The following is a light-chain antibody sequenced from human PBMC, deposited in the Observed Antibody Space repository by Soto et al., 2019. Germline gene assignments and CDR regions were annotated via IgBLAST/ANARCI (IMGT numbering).Light chain of an antibody. V-gene: IGLV2-14*01. CDR1: TSDFGTYNY. Sequence: QSVLTQPASVSGSPGQSITISCTGATSDFGTYNYVSWYQQHPGKAPKLMIYEVSNRPSGVSNRFSGSKSGNTASLTISGLQAEDEADYYCSSYTSRSSDVVFGGGTKLTVL. CDR3: SSYTSRSSDVV. J-gene: IGLJ2*01. CDR2: EVS.